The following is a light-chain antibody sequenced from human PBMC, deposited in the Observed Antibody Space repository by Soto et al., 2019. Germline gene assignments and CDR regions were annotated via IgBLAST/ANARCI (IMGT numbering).Light chain of an antibody. J-gene: IGLJ1*01. CDR1: SSDVGGYNY. Sequence: QSALTQPASVSGSPGQSITISCTGPSSDVGGYNYVSWYQQHPGKVPKLMLYDVGNRPSGVSNRFSGSKSGNTASLTISGLRAEDEADYYCSSYTSSSTYVFGTGTKLTFL. CDR3: SSYTSSSTYV. V-gene: IGLV2-14*03. CDR2: DVG.